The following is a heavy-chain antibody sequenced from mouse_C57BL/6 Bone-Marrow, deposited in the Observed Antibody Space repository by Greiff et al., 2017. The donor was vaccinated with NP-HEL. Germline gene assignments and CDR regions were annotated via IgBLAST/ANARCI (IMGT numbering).Heavy chain of an antibody. CDR2: IHPSDSDT. CDR3: ATAALYDVYPWFAY. CDR1: GYTFTSYW. Sequence: QVQLQQPGAELVKPGASVKVSCKASGYTFTSYWMHWVKQRPGQGLEWIGRIHPSDSDTNYNQKFKGKATLTVDKSSSTAYMQLSSLTSEDSAVYYCATAALYDVYPWFAYWGQGTLVTVSA. D-gene: IGHD2-3*01. V-gene: IGHV1-74*01. J-gene: IGHJ3*01.